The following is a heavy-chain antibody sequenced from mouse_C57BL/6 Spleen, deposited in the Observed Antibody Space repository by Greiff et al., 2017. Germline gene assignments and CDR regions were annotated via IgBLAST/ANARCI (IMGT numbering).Heavy chain of an antibody. CDR3: ARHGNYGYFDV. V-gene: IGHV1-82*01. CDR1: GYAFSSSW. CDR2: IYPGDGDT. Sequence: VQLQQSGPELVKPGASVKISCKASGYAFSSSWMNWVKQRPGKGLEWIGRIYPGDGDTNYNGKLKGKATLTADKSSSTAYMQLSSLTSEDSAVYFCARHGNYGYFDVWGTGTTVTVSS. D-gene: IGHD2-1*01. J-gene: IGHJ1*03.